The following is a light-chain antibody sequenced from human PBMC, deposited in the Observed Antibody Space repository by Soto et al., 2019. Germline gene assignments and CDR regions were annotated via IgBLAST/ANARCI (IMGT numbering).Light chain of an antibody. J-gene: IGKJ4*01. CDR3: QRYDNWAT. CDR2: DAS. V-gene: IGKV3-15*01. CDR1: QSVSTN. Sequence: EIVMTQSPATLSVSPGERATLSCRSSQSVSTNLAWYQQRPGQAPRLLIYDASTRATVIPARFSGSGSGTEFTLSISCLQSEGFAVYYCQRYDNWATFGGGTKVEIK.